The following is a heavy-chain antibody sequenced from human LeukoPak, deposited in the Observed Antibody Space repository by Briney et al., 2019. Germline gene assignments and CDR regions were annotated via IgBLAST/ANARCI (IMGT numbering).Heavy chain of an antibody. J-gene: IGHJ6*02. V-gene: IGHV1-18*01. D-gene: IGHD2-21*01. CDR1: GYTFTSYG. CDR3: ARDSRAGDGGGDV. Sequence: GASVTVSCKASGYTFTSYGISWVRQAPGQGLARMGWISAYNGNTNYAQKLQGRVTMTTDTSTSTAYMELRSLRSDDTAVYYCARDSRAGDGGGDVWGQGTTVTVSS. CDR2: ISAYNGNT.